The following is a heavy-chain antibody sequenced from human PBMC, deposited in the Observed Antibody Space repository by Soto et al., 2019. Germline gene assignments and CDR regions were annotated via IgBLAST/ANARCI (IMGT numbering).Heavy chain of an antibody. V-gene: IGHV4-39*01. CDR2: IYYSGST. CDR3: ARRDNWSDSHFDY. CDR1: GDSISSNTYY. J-gene: IGHJ4*02. D-gene: IGHD1-1*01. Sequence: TSETLSLTCTVSGDSISSNTYYWGWIRQHPGKGLEWIGTIYYSGSTYYNPSLKSRVAISVDTSKNQFSLKLSSVTAADTAVYYCARRDNWSDSHFDYWGRGTLVTVSS.